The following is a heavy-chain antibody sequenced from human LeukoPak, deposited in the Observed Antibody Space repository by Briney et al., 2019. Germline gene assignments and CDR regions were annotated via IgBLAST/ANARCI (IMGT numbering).Heavy chain of an antibody. CDR2: IYTSGST. V-gene: IGHV4-61*02. CDR1: GGSISSGSYY. D-gene: IGHD1-26*01. CDR3: ARERSGSYTVDY. J-gene: IGHJ4*02. Sequence: SQTLSLTCTVSGGSISSGSYYWSWIRQPAGKGLEWIGRIYTSGSTNYNPSLKSRVTISVDRSKNQFSLKLSSVTAADTAVYYCARERSGSYTVDYWGQGTLVTVSS.